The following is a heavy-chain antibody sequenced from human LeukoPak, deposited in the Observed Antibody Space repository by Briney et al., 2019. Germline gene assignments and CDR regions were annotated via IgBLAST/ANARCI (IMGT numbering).Heavy chain of an antibody. CDR2: INHSGST. D-gene: IGHD3-22*01. Sequence: PSETLSLTCAVYGGSFSGYYWSWIRQPPGKGLEWIGEINHSGSTNYNPSLKSRVTISVDTSKNQFSLKLSSVTAADTAVYYCARGEYYDSSGYSSLYRYFDLWGRGTLVTVSS. J-gene: IGHJ2*01. CDR3: ARGEYYDSSGYSSLYRYFDL. CDR1: GGSFSGYY. V-gene: IGHV4-34*01.